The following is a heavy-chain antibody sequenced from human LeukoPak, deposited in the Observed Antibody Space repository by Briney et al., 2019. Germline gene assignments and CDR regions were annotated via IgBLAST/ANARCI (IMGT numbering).Heavy chain of an antibody. D-gene: IGHD6-19*01. Sequence: PSETLSLTCTVSGGSISSHYWSWIRQPPGKGLECIGYIYYSGSTNYNPSLKSRVTISVDTSKNQFSLKLSSVTAADTAVYYCARGGLGPHYYFDYWGQGTLVTVSS. J-gene: IGHJ4*02. CDR2: IYYSGST. CDR3: ARGGLGPHYYFDY. CDR1: GGSISSHY. V-gene: IGHV4-59*11.